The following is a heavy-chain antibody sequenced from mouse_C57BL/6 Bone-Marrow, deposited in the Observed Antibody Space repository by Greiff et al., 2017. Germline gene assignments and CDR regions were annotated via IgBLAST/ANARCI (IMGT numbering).Heavy chain of an antibody. CDR3: ARSGPTTVVARGAMDY. CDR1: GYTFTSYW. Sequence: QVQLQQSGAELVKPGASVKLSCKASGYTFTSYWMHWVKQRPGRGLEWIGRIDPNSGGTKYNEKFKSKATLTVDKPSSTAYMQLSSLTSEDSAVYYCARSGPTTVVARGAMDYWGQGTSVTVSS. D-gene: IGHD1-1*01. CDR2: IDPNSGGT. J-gene: IGHJ4*01. V-gene: IGHV1-72*01.